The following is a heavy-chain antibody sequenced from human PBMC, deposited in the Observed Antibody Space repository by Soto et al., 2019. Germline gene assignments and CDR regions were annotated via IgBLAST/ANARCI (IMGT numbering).Heavy chain of an antibody. V-gene: IGHV5-10-1*01. J-gene: IGHJ5*02. CDR3: AREGDSSGYYPRSQGFAP. CDR2: IDPSDSYT. D-gene: IGHD3-22*01. Sequence: PGESLKISCKGSGYSFTSYWISWVRQMPGKGLEWMGRIDPSDSYTNYSPSFQGHVTISVDKSISTACLQWSSLKASDTAMHYCAREGDSSGYYPRSQGFAPRGQRTLVPGSS. CDR1: GYSFTSYW.